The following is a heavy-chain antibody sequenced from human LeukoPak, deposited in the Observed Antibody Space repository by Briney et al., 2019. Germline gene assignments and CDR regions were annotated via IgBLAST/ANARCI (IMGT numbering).Heavy chain of an antibody. J-gene: IGHJ6*02. Sequence: PGGSLRLSCAASGFTFSNYAMSWVRQAPGKGLEWVSTISNTGSDTYYADSVKGRLTISRDNAKNSLYLQMNSLRAEDTAIYYCARDPTPRYCSGGSCYTHYGMDVWGQGTTVTVSS. D-gene: IGHD2-15*01. CDR2: ISNTGSDT. V-gene: IGHV3-21*01. CDR1: GFTFSNYA. CDR3: ARDPTPRYCSGGSCYTHYGMDV.